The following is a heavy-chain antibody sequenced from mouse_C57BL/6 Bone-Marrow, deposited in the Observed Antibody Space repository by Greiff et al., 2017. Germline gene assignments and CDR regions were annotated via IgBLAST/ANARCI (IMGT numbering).Heavy chain of an antibody. V-gene: IGHV1-63*01. J-gene: IGHJ1*03. CDR2: IYPGGGYT. Sequence: QVQLQQSGAELVRPGTSVKMSCKASGYTFPNSWIGWAKQRPGHGLEWIGDIYPGGGYTNYNEKFKGKATLTADKSSSTAYMQFSSLTSEDSAIYYGASNYYGSSYWYFDVWGTGTTVTVSS. CDR1: GYTFPNSW. D-gene: IGHD1-1*01. CDR3: ASNYYGSSYWYFDV.